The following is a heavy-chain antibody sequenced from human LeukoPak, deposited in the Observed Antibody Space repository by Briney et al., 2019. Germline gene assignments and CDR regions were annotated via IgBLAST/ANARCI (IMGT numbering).Heavy chain of an antibody. D-gene: IGHD3-22*01. V-gene: IGHV1-18*01. Sequence: GASVTVSCKASGYTFIRYGFSWVRQAPGQGLEWMGWISAYNGDTNYAQKVQGRVTMTTDTSTTTAYMELRSLRSDDTAVYYCARDQGNGYLGDYWGQGTLVTVSS. CDR1: GYTFIRYG. CDR3: ARDQGNGYLGDY. CDR2: ISAYNGDT. J-gene: IGHJ4*02.